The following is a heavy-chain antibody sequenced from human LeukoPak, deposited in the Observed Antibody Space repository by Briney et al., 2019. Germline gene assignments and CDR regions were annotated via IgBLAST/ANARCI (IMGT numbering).Heavy chain of an antibody. CDR2: IRSKAYGGTT. CDR1: GFTFGDYA. CDR3: TRALDCGGDCYSDY. J-gene: IGHJ4*02. D-gene: IGHD2-21*02. Sequence: GGSLRLSCTASGFTFGDYAMSWVRQAPGKGLEWVGFIRSKAYGGTTEYAASVKGRFTTSRDDSKSIAYLQMNSLKTEDTAVYYCTRALDCGGDCYSDYWGQGTLVTVSS. V-gene: IGHV3-49*04.